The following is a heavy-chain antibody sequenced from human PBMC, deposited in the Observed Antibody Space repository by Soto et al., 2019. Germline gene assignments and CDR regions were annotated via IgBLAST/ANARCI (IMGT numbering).Heavy chain of an antibody. D-gene: IGHD3-10*01. Sequence: EVQLVESGGALVQPGRSLRLSCAASGFTFDDYGMHWVRQPPGKGLEWVSGISWNSGSIGYADSVKGRFTISRDNAKNSLYLHMNRLRAEDTALYYCANDRGGDYYRSGSYYKGLDYWGQGTLVTVSS. CDR3: ANDRGGDYYRSGSYYKGLDY. CDR1: GFTFDDYG. J-gene: IGHJ4*02. CDR2: ISWNSGSI. V-gene: IGHV3-9*01.